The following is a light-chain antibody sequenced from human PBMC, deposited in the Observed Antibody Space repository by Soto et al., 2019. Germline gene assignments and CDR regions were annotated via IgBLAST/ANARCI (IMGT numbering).Light chain of an antibody. V-gene: IGKV3D-20*02. Sequence: EIVLTQSPGTLSLSPGERATLSCRASQSVSSSYLAWYQQKPGQAPRLLMYGASNRATGIPARFSGSGSGTDFTLIISSLEPEDFAVYYCQHRSIWPVSFGQGTRLEIK. CDR1: QSVSSSY. J-gene: IGKJ5*01. CDR3: QHRSIWPVS. CDR2: GAS.